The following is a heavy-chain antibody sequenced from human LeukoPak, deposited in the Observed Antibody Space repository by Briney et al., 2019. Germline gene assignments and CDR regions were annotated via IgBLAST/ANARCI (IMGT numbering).Heavy chain of an antibody. D-gene: IGHD6-13*01. V-gene: IGHV3-66*02. Sequence: GGSPRLSCAASGFTDRSSYMSWVRQAPGKGLEWVSVIYSGGDTHDAGSVKGRFTISRDNSVNTLYLQMNSLRTDDTAVYYCARAFVTAAGFFDTWGQGTLVTVSS. CDR2: IYSGGDT. CDR1: GFTDRSSY. CDR3: ARAFVTAAGFFDT. J-gene: IGHJ4*02.